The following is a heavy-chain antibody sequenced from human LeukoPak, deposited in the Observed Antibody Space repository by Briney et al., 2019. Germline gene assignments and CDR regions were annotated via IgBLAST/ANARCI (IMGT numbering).Heavy chain of an antibody. CDR1: GFTFSSYS. J-gene: IGHJ4*02. CDR3: ARHYYESSGYYYELDY. V-gene: IGHV3-21*04. Sequence: GGSLRLSCAASGFTFSSYSMNWVRQAPGKGLEWVSSITSSGNYIYYADSMKGRFTISRDNAKNSLYLQMNSLRAEDTAVYYCARHYYESSGYYYELDYWGQGTLATVSS. D-gene: IGHD3-22*01. CDR2: ITSSGNYI.